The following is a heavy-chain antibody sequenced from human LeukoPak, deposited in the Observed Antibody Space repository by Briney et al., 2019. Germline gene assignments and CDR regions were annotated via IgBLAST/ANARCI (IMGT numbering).Heavy chain of an antibody. J-gene: IGHJ4*02. Sequence: ASVKVSCKASGYTFTVYYMHWVRQAPGQGLEWMGWINPNSGGTNYAQKFQGRVTMTRDTSISTAYMELSRLRSDDTAVYYCARGRQSWYYFDYWGQGTLVTDSS. D-gene: IGHD6-13*01. CDR2: INPNSGGT. V-gene: IGHV1-2*02. CDR1: GYTFTVYY. CDR3: ARGRQSWYYFDY.